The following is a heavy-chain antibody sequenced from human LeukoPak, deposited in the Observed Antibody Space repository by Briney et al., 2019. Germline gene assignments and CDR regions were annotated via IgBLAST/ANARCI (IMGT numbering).Heavy chain of an antibody. CDR2: INQDGSEK. CDR3: AREYDYGVSRADY. D-gene: IGHD4-17*01. J-gene: IGHJ4*02. V-gene: IGHV3-7*01. Sequence: GGSLRLSCAASGFTFSSYWMSWVRQAPGKGLEWVAHINQDGSEKHFVDSVEGRFTISRDNAANSLFLQMNSLRAKDTAVYYCAREYDYGVSRADYWGQGTLVTVSS. CDR1: GFTFSSYW.